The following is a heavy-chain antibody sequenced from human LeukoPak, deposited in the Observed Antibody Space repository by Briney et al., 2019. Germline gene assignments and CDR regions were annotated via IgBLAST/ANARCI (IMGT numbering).Heavy chain of an antibody. CDR1: GFTFSSYW. Sequence: GRSLRLSCAASGFTFSSYWMHWVRHVPGKGLVWVARINPGGSSITYADSGKGRFTISRDNAKNTMYLQMDSLRAEDTGVYYCARSNQADDYWGQGTLITVSS. CDR3: ARSNQADDY. D-gene: IGHD1-14*01. V-gene: IGHV3-74*01. J-gene: IGHJ4*02. CDR2: INPGGSSI.